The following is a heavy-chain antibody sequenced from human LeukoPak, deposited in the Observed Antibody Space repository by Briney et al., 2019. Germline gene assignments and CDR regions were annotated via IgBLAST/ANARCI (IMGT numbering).Heavy chain of an antibody. CDR3: ARDLMWGNDYGAADYYYGMDV. CDR2: ISGSGRTT. Sequence: GGSLRLSCAASGFTFTTYDMTWVRQAPGKGLEWVSGISGSGRTTNYADSVKGRFTISRDNAKNSLYLQMNSLRAEDTAVYYCARDLMWGNDYGAADYYYGMDVWGQGTTVTVSS. D-gene: IGHD4-17*01. J-gene: IGHJ6*02. CDR1: GFTFTTYD. V-gene: IGHV3-23*01.